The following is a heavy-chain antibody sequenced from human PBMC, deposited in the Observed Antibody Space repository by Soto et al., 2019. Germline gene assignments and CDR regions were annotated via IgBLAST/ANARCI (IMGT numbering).Heavy chain of an antibody. D-gene: IGHD6-25*01. CDR1: GFTFSSYA. Sequence: GGSLRLSCAASGFTFSSYAMSWARQAPGKGLEWVSAISGSGGSTYYADSVKGRFTISRDNSKNTLYLQMNSLRAEDTAVYYCAKLTPGYSSGRRMDVWGQGTTVTVSS. V-gene: IGHV3-23*01. J-gene: IGHJ6*02. CDR3: AKLTPGYSSGRRMDV. CDR2: ISGSGGST.